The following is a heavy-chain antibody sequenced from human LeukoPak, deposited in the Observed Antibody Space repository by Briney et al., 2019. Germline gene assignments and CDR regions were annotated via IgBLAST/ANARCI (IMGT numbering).Heavy chain of an antibody. D-gene: IGHD1-1*01. J-gene: IGHJ4*03. CDR1: GGSFSAYY. CDR3: ARGPTISETGYFDY. CDR2: VNHRGDT. Sequence: SETLSLTCAVYGGSFSAYYWSWIRQSPGKGLQWIAEVNHRGDTNYNPSVKGRVTISVDTSKNQFSLKVTSLTAADTAVYYCARGPTISETGYFDYWGQGTLVTVYS. V-gene: IGHV4-34*01.